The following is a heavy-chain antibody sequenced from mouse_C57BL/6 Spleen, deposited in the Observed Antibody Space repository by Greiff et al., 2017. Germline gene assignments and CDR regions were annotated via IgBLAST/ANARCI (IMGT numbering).Heavy chain of an antibody. CDR3: ARQRYGSSYDAMDY. CDR1: GYTFTSYW. V-gene: IGHV1-52*01. J-gene: IGHJ4*01. Sequence: VQLQQPGAELVRPGSSVKLSCKASGYTFTSYWMHWVKQRPIQGLEWIGNIDPSDSETHYNQKFKDKATLTVDKSSSTAYMQLSSLTSEDSAVYYCARQRYGSSYDAMDYWGQGTSVTVSS. CDR2: IDPSDSET. D-gene: IGHD1-1*01.